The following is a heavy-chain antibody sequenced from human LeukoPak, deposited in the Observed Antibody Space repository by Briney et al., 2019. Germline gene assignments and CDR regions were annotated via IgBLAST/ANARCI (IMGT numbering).Heavy chain of an antibody. J-gene: IGHJ4*02. CDR1: GFIFSDYY. CDR3: ARVMGNYASDY. V-gene: IGHV3-11*04. D-gene: IGHD1-7*01. CDR2: ISSSGDTM. Sequence: NPGGSLRLSCAASGFIFSDYYMSWIRQAPGKGLEGVSYISSSGDTMSYADSVKGRFTISRDNAKNSLYLQMSSLRAEDAAIYYCARVMGNYASDYWGQGALVTVSS.